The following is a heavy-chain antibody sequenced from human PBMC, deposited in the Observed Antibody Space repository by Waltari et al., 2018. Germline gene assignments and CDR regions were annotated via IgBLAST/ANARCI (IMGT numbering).Heavy chain of an antibody. CDR1: GFTFVSYV. CDR2: ISSSGDST. J-gene: IGHJ4*02. Sequence: EVQLVESGGGLVQPGGSLRLSCAASGFTFVSYVMNWVRQAPGKGLEWVSGISSSGDSTHYADSVKGRFTISRDNSNNTLYLQMNTLRAEDTAVYYCAKDWASDYWGQGTLVTVSS. V-gene: IGHV3-23*04. D-gene: IGHD3-16*01. CDR3: AKDWASDY.